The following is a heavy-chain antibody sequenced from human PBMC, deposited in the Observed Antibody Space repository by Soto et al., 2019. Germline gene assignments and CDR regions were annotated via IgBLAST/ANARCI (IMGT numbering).Heavy chain of an antibody. Sequence: QLQLQESGPGLVKPSETLSLTCTVSGGSISSSSYYWGWIRQPPGKGLEWIGSIYYSGSTYYNPSLKSRVTISVDTSKNQFSLKLSSVTAADTAVYYCAVHGGGTDFDYWGQGTLVTVSS. J-gene: IGHJ4*02. V-gene: IGHV4-39*01. CDR3: AVHGGGTDFDY. CDR2: IYYSGST. CDR1: GGSISSSSYY. D-gene: IGHD2-8*02.